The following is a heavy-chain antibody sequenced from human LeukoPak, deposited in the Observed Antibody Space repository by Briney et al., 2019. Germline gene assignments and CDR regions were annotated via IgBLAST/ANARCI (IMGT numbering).Heavy chain of an antibody. Sequence: PSETLSLTCAVSGGSISSSNWWSWVRQPPGKGLEWIGEIYHSGSTNYNPSLKSRVTISVDTSKNQFSLKLSSVTAADTAVYYCARRRYDYYYYYMDVWGKGTTVTISS. D-gene: IGHD2-2*01. CDR1: GGSISSSNW. CDR2: IYHSGST. V-gene: IGHV4-4*02. J-gene: IGHJ6*03. CDR3: ARRRYDYYYYYMDV.